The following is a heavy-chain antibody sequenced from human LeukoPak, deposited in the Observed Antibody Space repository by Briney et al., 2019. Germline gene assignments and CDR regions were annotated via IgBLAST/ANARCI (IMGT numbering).Heavy chain of an antibody. CDR1: GYSISSGYY. D-gene: IGHD3-22*01. CDR3: GTNAGGYYDSSGYYGY. V-gene: IGHV4-38-2*01. J-gene: IGHJ4*02. Sequence: SETLSLTCAVSGYSISSGYYWGWIRQPPGQGLEWIGSIYHSGSTYYNPSLKSRVTISVDTSKNQFSLKLSSVTAADTAVYYCGTNAGGYYDSSGYYGYWGQGTLVTVSS. CDR2: IYHSGST.